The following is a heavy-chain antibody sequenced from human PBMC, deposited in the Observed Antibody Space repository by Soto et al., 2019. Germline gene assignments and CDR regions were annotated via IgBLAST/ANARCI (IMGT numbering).Heavy chain of an antibody. Sequence: GGSLRLSCAASGFTFSGSAMHWVRQASGKGLEWAGRIRSKANSYATAYAASVKGRFTISRDDSKNTAYLQMNSLKTEDTAVYYSTRHYNDYVWGSYRYSQPFDYFDYWGQGTLVTVSS. D-gene: IGHD3-16*02. CDR3: TRHYNDYVWGSYRYSQPFDYFDY. CDR1: GFTFSGSA. J-gene: IGHJ4*02. CDR2: IRSKANSYAT. V-gene: IGHV3-73*01.